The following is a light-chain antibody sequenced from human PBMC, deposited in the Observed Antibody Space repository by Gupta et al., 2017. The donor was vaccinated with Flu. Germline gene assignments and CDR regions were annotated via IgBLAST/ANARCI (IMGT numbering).Light chain of an antibody. CDR1: QGVSKY. J-gene: IGKJ1*01. V-gene: IGKV3-11*01. CDR3: QQRVDWEWS. CDR2: DTS. Sequence: ETVFTQSPPTLSLSPGETASLSCRASQGVSKYLNWYQQKPGQAPRLLIYDTSIRATGIPARFSGSGSGTDFTHTISSLEPEDFALYYCQQRVDWEWSFGQGTKVEIK.